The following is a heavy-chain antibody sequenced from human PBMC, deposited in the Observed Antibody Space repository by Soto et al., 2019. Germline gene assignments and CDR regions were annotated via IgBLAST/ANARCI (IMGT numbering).Heavy chain of an antibody. J-gene: IGHJ4*02. Sequence: PGGSLRLSCAASGFTFSSYSMNWVRQAPGKGLEWVSSISSSSSYIYYADSVKGRFTISRDNAKNSLYLQMNSLRAEDTAVYYCARDLGYSYGLVFFDYWGQGTLVTVSS. CDR1: GFTFSSYS. CDR2: ISSSSSYI. D-gene: IGHD5-18*01. V-gene: IGHV3-21*01. CDR3: ARDLGYSYGLVFFDY.